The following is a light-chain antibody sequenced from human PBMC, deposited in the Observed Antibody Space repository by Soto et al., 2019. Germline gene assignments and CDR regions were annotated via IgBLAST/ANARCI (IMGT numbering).Light chain of an antibody. J-gene: IGLJ1*01. CDR1: SSDVGGTDH. CDR2: DVT. V-gene: IGLV2-14*03. Sequence: QSALTQPASVSASPGQSITISCTGSSSDVGGTDHVSWYQQHPGRAPKLMIYDVTNRPSGISDRFSGSKSGNTASLTISGLQAEDDADYYCSSYTTTRTYVFGTGTKVTVL. CDR3: SSYTTTRTYV.